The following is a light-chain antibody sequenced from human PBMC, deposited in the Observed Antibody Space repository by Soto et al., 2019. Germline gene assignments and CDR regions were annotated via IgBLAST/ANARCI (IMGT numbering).Light chain of an antibody. J-gene: IGKJ2*01. CDR3: MQALQTPMYT. Sequence: DIVMTQSPLSLPVTPGEPASISCRSSQSLLHSNGYNYLDWYLQKPGQSPQLLIFLASNRASGVPDRCSGSGSGTDFTLKITRVEADDVVVYYCMQALQTPMYTFGQGTKLEI. CDR2: LAS. CDR1: QSLLHSNGYNY. V-gene: IGKV2-28*01.